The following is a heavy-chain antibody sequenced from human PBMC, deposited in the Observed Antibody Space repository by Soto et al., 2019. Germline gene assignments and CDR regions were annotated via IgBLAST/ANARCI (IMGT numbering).Heavy chain of an antibody. V-gene: IGHV3-30*03. CDR3: VSDRGYGHASVPYS. CDR1: GFTFTSYG. D-gene: IGHD5-18*01. CDR2: ISYDGGLQ. J-gene: IGHJ4*02. Sequence: QAHLVESGGGVVQPGRSLRLSCAASGFTFTSYGMHWVRQAPGTRLEWVAVISYDGGLQHYADSVKGRFTISRDNSKNMVLLQMNSRRAEDRAVYYCVSDRGYGHASVPYSWGQGTLVSVSS.